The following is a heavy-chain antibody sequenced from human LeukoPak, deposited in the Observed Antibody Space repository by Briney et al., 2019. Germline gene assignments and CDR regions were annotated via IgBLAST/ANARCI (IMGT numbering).Heavy chain of an antibody. CDR3: ARFALWDCSSTSCPDY. J-gene: IGHJ4*02. V-gene: IGHV3-53*01. D-gene: IGHD2-2*01. CDR2: IYSGGST. CDR1: GFTVSSNY. Sequence: GGSLRLSXAASGFTVSSNYMSWVRQAPGKGLEWVSVIYSGGSTYYADSVKGRFTISRDNSKNTLYLQMNSLRAEDTAVYYCARFALWDCSSTSCPDYWGQGTLVTVSS.